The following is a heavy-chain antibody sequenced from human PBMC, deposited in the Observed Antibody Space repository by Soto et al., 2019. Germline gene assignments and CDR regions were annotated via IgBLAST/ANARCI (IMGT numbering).Heavy chain of an antibody. CDR3: ARARGGYCSGGSCYWFDP. CDR2: INPNSGGT. V-gene: IGHV1-2*04. Sequence: QVQLVQSGAEVKKPGASVKVSCKASGYTFTGYYMHWVRQAPGQGLDWMGWINPNSGGTNYAQKFQGWVTMTRDTSISTAYMELSRLRSDDTAVYYCARARGGYCSGGSCYWFDPWGQGPLVTVSS. D-gene: IGHD2-15*01. J-gene: IGHJ5*02. CDR1: GYTFTGYY.